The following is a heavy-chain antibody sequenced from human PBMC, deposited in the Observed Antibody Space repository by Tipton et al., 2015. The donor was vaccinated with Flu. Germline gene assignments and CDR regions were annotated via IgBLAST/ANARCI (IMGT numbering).Heavy chain of an antibody. D-gene: IGHD3-9*01. CDR2: IITYNGQT. V-gene: IGHV1-18*01. CDR3: ARYYDILTGHGMDV. J-gene: IGHJ6*02. Sequence: QLVQSGAELKKPGASLKASCKTSGYKYTTHGISWVRQAPGQGLEWLGWIITYNGQTNYAQKFQGRIAISSDTSTATSYIELRSLRSDDTAIYFCARYYDILTGHGMDVWGQGTTVNVSS. CDR1: GYKYTTHG.